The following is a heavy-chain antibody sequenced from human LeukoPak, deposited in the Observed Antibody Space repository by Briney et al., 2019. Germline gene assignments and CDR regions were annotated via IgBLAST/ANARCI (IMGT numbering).Heavy chain of an antibody. CDR1: GFTFSSYS. CDR3: ARLGYCSSTSCRGPSFDY. V-gene: IGHV3-48*01. CDR2: ISSSSSTI. Sequence: GGSLRLSCAASGFTFSSYSMNWVRQAPGKGLEWVSYISSSSSTIYYADSVKGRFTISRDNAKNSLYLQMNSLRAEDTAVYYCARLGYCSSTSCRGPSFDYWGQGTLVTVSS. D-gene: IGHD2-2*01. J-gene: IGHJ4*02.